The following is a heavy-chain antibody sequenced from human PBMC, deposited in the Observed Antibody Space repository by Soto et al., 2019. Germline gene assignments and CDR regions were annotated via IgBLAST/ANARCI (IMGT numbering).Heavy chain of an antibody. D-gene: IGHD3-16*01. CDR2: MNQDGSEK. V-gene: IGHV3-7*01. Sequence: GGSLRLSCAVSGFTFSSYWMSWVHQAPGKGLEWVANMNQDGSEKYYVDSVKGRFTISRDNAKNSLYLQMNSLRAEDTAVYYCATDANEYLWEYYFDFWGQGTLVTVSS. CDR1: GFTFSSYW. CDR3: ATDANEYLWEYYFDF. J-gene: IGHJ4*02.